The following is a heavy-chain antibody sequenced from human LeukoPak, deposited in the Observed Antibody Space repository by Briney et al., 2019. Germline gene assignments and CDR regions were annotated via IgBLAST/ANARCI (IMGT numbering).Heavy chain of an antibody. CDR1: GFTFSSYS. J-gene: IGHJ3*02. Sequence: GGSLRLSCAASGFTFSSYSMNWVRQAPGKGLEWVSSISSSSSYIYYADSVKGRFTISRDNAKNSLYLQMNSLRAEDTAVYYCAKIYSEDYGDDAFDICGQGALWTVSS. CDR2: ISSSSSYI. D-gene: IGHD4-17*01. CDR3: AKIYSEDYGDDAFDI. V-gene: IGHV3-21*01.